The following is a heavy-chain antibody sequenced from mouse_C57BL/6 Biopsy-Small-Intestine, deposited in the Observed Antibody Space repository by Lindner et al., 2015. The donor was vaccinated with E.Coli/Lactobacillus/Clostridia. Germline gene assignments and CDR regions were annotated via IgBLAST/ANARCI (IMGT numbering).Heavy chain of an antibody. V-gene: IGHV3-8*01. D-gene: IGHD6-1*01. Sequence: VQLQESGPGLAKPSQTLSLTCSVSGDSIISDYWHWIRKIPGNKLEYMGYISYSGSTYYNPSLKSRISITRDTSKNQYYLQLNSVTTEDTATYYCARSSHTWYYFDYWGQGTTLTVSS. CDR2: ISYSGST. J-gene: IGHJ2*01. CDR3: ARSSHTWYYFDY. CDR1: GDSIISDY.